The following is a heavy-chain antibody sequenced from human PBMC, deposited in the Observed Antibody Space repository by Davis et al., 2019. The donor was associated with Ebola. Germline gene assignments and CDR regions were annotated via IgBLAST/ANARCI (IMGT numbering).Heavy chain of an antibody. CDR3: ASFGVVYEAGDWFDP. J-gene: IGHJ5*02. V-gene: IGHV1-46*01. CDR2: INPSGGST. D-gene: IGHD3-3*01. Sequence: ASVKVSCKASGYTFTSYYMHWVRQAPGQGLEWMGIINPSGGSTSYAQKFQGRVTMTRDTSTSTVYMELSSLRSEDTAVYYCASFGVVYEAGDWFDPWGQGTLVTVSS. CDR1: GYTFTSYY.